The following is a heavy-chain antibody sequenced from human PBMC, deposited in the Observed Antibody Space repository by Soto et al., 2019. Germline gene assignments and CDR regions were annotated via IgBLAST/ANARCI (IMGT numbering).Heavy chain of an antibody. V-gene: IGHV3-21*01. D-gene: IGHD2-2*01. Sequence: EVQLVESGGGLVKPGGSLRLSCAASGFTFSSYSMNWVRQAPGKGLEWVSSISSSSSYIYYADSVKGRFTISRDNAKNSLCLQMNSLRAEDTAVYYCAILRVVPAAMEDYYYYYGMDVWGQGTTVTVSS. J-gene: IGHJ6*02. CDR1: GFTFSSYS. CDR2: ISSSSSYI. CDR3: AILRVVPAAMEDYYYYYGMDV.